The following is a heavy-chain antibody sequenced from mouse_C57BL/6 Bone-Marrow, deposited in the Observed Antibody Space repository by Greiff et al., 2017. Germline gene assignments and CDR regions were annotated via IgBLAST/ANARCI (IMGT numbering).Heavy chain of an antibody. CDR3: ARFDPVVRSDY. CDR1: GYAFSSYW. Sequence: QVQLQQSGAELVKPGASVKISCKASGYAFSSYWMNWVKQRPGKGLEWIGQIYPGDGDTNYNGKFKGKATLTADKSSSTAYMQLSRLASEDSAVYFWARFDPVVRSDYWGQGTTLTVSS. V-gene: IGHV1-80*01. D-gene: IGHD1-1*01. CDR2: IYPGDGDT. J-gene: IGHJ2*01.